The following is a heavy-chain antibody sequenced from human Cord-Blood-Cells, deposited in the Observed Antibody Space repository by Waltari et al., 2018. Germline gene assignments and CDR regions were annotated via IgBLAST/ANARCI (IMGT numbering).Heavy chain of an antibody. CDR3: ALIQLWFDY. Sequence: QLQLQESGPGLVKPSETRSLTCTVSGGSISSSSYYWGWIRQPPGKGLEWIGSIYSSRSTYYNPSLKRRVNISVDTSNNKFSLKLSSVTAADTAVYYCALIQLWFDYWGQGTLVTVSS. D-gene: IGHD5-18*01. V-gene: IGHV4-39*01. CDR1: GGSISSSSYY. CDR2: IYSSRST. J-gene: IGHJ4*02.